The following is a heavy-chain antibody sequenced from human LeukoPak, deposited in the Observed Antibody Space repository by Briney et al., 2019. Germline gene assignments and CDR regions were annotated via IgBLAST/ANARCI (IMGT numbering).Heavy chain of an antibody. CDR1: GFTFSSYE. Sequence: GGSLRLSCAASGFTFSSYEMNWVRQAPGKGLEWVSYISSSGSTIYYADSVKGRFTISRDNAKNSLYLQMNSLRAEDTAVYYCAKGDFYGSGRSYYYYMDVWGKGTTVTISS. V-gene: IGHV3-48*03. D-gene: IGHD3-10*01. J-gene: IGHJ6*03. CDR3: AKGDFYGSGRSYYYYMDV. CDR2: ISSSGSTI.